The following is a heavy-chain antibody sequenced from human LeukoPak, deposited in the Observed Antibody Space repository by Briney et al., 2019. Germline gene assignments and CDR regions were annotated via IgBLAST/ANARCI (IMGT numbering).Heavy chain of an antibody. Sequence: SGTLSLTCAVSGGSISSSNWWSWVRQPPGKGLEWIGEIYHSGRTNYTPSLKSRVTISVDKSKNQLSLKLSSVTAADTAVYYCARDNYDNSGYYFDYWGQGTLVTVSS. J-gene: IGHJ4*02. CDR1: GGSISSSNW. V-gene: IGHV4-4*02. CDR3: ARDNYDNSGYYFDY. CDR2: IYHSGRT. D-gene: IGHD3-22*01.